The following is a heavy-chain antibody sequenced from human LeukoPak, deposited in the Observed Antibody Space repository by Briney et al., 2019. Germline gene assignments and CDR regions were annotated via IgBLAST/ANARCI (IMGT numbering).Heavy chain of an antibody. CDR2: ISFDGSKK. CDR3: ARILGSRYSYGCLGY. D-gene: IGHD5-18*01. Sequence: GGSLRLSSAASGFTFSSYCMHWVRQAPGKGLEWVAVISFDGSKKYYADSVKGRFTTSRDNSKNTLYLQMNSLRAEDTAVYYCARILGSRYSYGCLGYWGQGTLVTVSS. CDR1: GFTFSSYC. J-gene: IGHJ4*02. V-gene: IGHV3-30*03.